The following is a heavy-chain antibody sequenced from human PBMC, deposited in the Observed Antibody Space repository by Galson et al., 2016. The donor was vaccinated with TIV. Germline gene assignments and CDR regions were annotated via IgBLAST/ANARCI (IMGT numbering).Heavy chain of an antibody. D-gene: IGHD3-10*01. CDR3: AKVPGSGSYSFGAFDV. CDR2: ISVSGTYT. V-gene: IGHV3-23*01. CDR1: GFTFRFYA. Sequence: PRLSCAASGFTFRFYAMNWVRQAPGRGLEWVSSISVSGTYTYYGESVKGRFTISRDDSRSTVDLQMNSLRADDTAVYYCAKVPGSGSYSFGAFDVLVQGTVVIVSS. J-gene: IGHJ3*01.